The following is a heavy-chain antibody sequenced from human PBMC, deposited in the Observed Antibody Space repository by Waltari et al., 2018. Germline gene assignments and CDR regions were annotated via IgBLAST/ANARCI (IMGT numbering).Heavy chain of an antibody. J-gene: IGHJ6*02. CDR3: AVSPDTATSRAAFHF. V-gene: IGHV4-61*02. D-gene: IGHD5-18*01. Sequence: TLSLTCDVSGGSISNLNFYWSWIRQPAGKGLEWIGRIYRSGVTDYNPSLRGRATMFLDMSKNQFSLTVDSLIAADTAVYYCAVSPDTATSRAAFHFWGPGTTVSVSS. CDR1: GGSISNLNFY. CDR2: IYRSGVT.